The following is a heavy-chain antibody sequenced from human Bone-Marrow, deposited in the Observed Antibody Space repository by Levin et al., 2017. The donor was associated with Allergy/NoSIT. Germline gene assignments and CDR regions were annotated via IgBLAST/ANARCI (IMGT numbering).Heavy chain of an antibody. V-gene: IGHV3-9*01. CDR1: GFTFADYA. J-gene: IGHJ4*02. Sequence: GGSLRLSCAASGFTFADYAMHWVRQVPGKGLEWVSGISWNGGSIAYADSVKGRFTISRDNAKNSLYLEMNSLRTEDTAFYFCAKGATDFWLGYSDYWGQGTLVTVSS. CDR2: ISWNGGSI. D-gene: IGHD3-3*01. CDR3: AKGATDFWLGYSDY.